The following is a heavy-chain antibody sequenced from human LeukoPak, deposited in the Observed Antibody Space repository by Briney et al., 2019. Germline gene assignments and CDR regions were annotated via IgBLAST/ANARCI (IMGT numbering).Heavy chain of an antibody. D-gene: IGHD1-26*01. CDR1: GGSFSGYY. CDR2: INHSGST. J-gene: IGHJ4*02. CDR3: ARSRYRGRLGPVGGY. Sequence: SETLSLTCAVYGGSFSGYYWSWIRQPPGKGLEWIGEINHSGSTHYNPSLKSRVTISVDTSKNKFSLKLSTVTAADTAVYYRARSRYRGRLGPVGGYWGQGTLVTVSS. V-gene: IGHV4-34*01.